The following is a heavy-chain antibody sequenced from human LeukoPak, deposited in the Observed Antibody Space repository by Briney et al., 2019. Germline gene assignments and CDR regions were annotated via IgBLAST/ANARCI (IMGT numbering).Heavy chain of an antibody. Sequence: GGSLRLSCSASGFTFSSYAMHWVRQAPGKGLEYVSAISSNGGSTYYADSVKGRFTISRDNSKNTLYLQMSSLRAEDTAVYYCVKGDPYYYDSSGYGWGQGTLVAVFS. J-gene: IGHJ4*02. CDR1: GFTFSSYA. V-gene: IGHV3-64D*06. D-gene: IGHD3-22*01. CDR3: VKGDPYYYDSSGYG. CDR2: ISSNGGST.